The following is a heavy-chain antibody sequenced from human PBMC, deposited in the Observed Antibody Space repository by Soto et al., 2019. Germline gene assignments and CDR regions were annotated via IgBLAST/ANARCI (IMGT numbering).Heavy chain of an antibody. D-gene: IGHD2-21*02. Sequence: PGGSLRLSCAASGFSFNISGMHWVRQTPDRDLEWVAVISYDGNTQYYGDSVKGRFTVSRDNSRNTLFLQMSTLRTEDTAVYYCATKERVTNHYYYGMDVWGHGTTVPVSS. V-gene: IGHV3-30*03. CDR2: ISYDGNTQ. J-gene: IGHJ6*02. CDR1: GFSFNISG. CDR3: ATKERVTNHYYYGMDV.